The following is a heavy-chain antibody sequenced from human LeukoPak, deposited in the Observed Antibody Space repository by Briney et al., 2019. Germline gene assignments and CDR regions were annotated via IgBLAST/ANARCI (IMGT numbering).Heavy chain of an antibody. CDR1: GFTFSSYW. D-gene: IGHD1-14*01. CDR2: IKTDGSSI. CDR3: ARVRYNNALDY. Sequence: GGSLRLSCTASGFTFSSYWMHWVRQAPGKGLVWVSHIKTDGSSITYADSVKGRFTISRDNAKNTLHLQMNSLRAEDTAVYYCARVRYNNALDYWGQGTLVTASS. J-gene: IGHJ4*02. V-gene: IGHV3-74*03.